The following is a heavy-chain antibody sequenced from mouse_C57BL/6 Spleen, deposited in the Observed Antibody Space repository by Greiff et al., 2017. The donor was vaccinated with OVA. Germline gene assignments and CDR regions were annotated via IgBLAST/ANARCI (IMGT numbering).Heavy chain of an antibody. Sequence: DVQLVESEGGLVQPGSSMKLSCTASGFTFSDYYMAWVRQVPEKGLEWVANINYDGSSTYYLDSLKSRFIISRDNAKNILYLQMSSLKSEDTATYYCARDDGYDGYAMDYWGQGTSVTVSS. CDR2: INYDGSST. D-gene: IGHD2-2*01. CDR3: ARDDGYDGYAMDY. V-gene: IGHV5-16*01. J-gene: IGHJ4*01. CDR1: GFTFSDYY.